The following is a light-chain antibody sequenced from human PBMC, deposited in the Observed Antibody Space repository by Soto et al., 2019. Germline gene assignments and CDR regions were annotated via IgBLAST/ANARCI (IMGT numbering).Light chain of an antibody. J-gene: IGKJ2*01. CDR2: DAS. Sequence: DIQMTQSPSTLSASVGDRVIITCRASQSIRTWLAWYQQKPGKAPKLLIYDASSLKSGVPSRFSGSGSGTEFTLTISSLQPDDFATYYCQQYNTHFGQGTKLEIK. CDR3: QQYNTH. V-gene: IGKV1-5*01. CDR1: QSIRTW.